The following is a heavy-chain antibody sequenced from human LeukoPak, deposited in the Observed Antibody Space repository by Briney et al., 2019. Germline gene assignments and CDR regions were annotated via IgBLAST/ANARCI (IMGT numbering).Heavy chain of an antibody. V-gene: IGHV4-4*07. CDR1: GGSIRGYY. Sequence: PSETLSLTCTVSGGSIRGYYWSWIRQPAGKGLEWIGRIYSSGSTNYNPSLKSRVTMSVDTSKNQFSLRLTSVTAADTAVYYCARDARGSSSVDYWGQGTLVTVSS. J-gene: IGHJ4*02. D-gene: IGHD6-13*01. CDR3: ARDARGSSSVDY. CDR2: IYSSGST.